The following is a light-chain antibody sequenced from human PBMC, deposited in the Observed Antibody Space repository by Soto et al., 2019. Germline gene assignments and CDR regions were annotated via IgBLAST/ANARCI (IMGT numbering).Light chain of an antibody. Sequence: DIQMTQSPSTLSASVGDRVTITCRASQSISTWLAWYQQKAGKAPKLLIYKASSLESGVPSRFSGSGSGTEFTLTISSLQPDDFAPYYCQHYNSYPWTFGQGTKVEIK. CDR1: QSISTW. CDR3: QHYNSYPWT. J-gene: IGKJ1*01. V-gene: IGKV1-5*03. CDR2: KAS.